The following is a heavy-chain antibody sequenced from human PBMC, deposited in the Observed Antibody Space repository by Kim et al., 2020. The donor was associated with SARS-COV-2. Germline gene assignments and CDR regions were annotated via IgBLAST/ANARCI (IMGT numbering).Heavy chain of an antibody. Sequence: GGSLRLSCAASGFTFSSYAMHWVRQAPGKGLEWVAVISYDGSNKYYADSVKGRFTISRDNSKNTLYLQMNSLRAEDTAVYYCARDRGGQSYYDSSGPVDYWGQGTLVTVSS. CDR3: ARDRGGQSYYDSSGPVDY. J-gene: IGHJ4*02. CDR2: ISYDGSNK. V-gene: IGHV3-30*04. CDR1: GFTFSSYA. D-gene: IGHD3-22*01.